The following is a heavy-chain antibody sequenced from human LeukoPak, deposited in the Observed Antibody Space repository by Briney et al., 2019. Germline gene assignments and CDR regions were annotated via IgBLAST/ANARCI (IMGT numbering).Heavy chain of an antibody. Sequence: SGGSLRLSCAASGFTFSSYWMHWVRQAPGKGLVWVSRINSDGGSTSYADSVKGRFTISRDNAKNTLYLQMNSLRAEDTAIYYCAKMPVSYSSGWSTFDYWGQGTLVTVSS. D-gene: IGHD6-19*01. CDR1: GFTFSSYW. CDR3: AKMPVSYSSGWSTFDY. J-gene: IGHJ4*02. CDR2: INSDGGST. V-gene: IGHV3-74*01.